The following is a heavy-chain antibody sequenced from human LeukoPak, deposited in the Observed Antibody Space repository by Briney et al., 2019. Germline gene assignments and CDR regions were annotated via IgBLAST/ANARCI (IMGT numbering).Heavy chain of an antibody. Sequence: SETLSLTCTVSGGSINNYYWSWIRQPAGKGLEWIGRIYSSGSTNYNPSLKSRVTMSVDTSKNQLSVNLTSVTAADTAVYYCVRCRGTTVLTRFDNWGQGTLVTVSS. D-gene: IGHD1-1*01. CDR3: VRCRGTTVLTRFDN. CDR2: IYSSGST. CDR1: GGSINNYY. J-gene: IGHJ4*02. V-gene: IGHV4-4*07.